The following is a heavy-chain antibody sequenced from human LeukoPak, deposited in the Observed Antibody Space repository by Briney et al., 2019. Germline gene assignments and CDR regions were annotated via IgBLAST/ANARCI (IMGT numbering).Heavy chain of an antibody. J-gene: IGHJ6*03. Sequence: ASVKVSCKASGGTFSSYAISWVRQAPGQGLEWMGGIIPIFGTANYAQKFQGRVTITADKSTSTAYMELSSLRSEDTAVYYCARRIGDYDGRDYYYYYMDVWGKGTTVTISS. CDR2: IIPIFGTA. V-gene: IGHV1-69*06. CDR1: GGTFSSYA. CDR3: ARRIGDYDGRDYYYYYMDV. D-gene: IGHD4-17*01.